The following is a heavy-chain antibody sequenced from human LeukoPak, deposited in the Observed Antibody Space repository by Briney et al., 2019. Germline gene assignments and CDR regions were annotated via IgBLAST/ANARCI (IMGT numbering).Heavy chain of an antibody. CDR3: ARDTKGGSYLVRAFDY. D-gene: IGHD1-26*01. J-gene: IGHJ4*02. CDR1: GFTFSSYE. V-gene: IGHV3-48*03. CDR2: ISSSGSTI. Sequence: GGSLRLSRAASGFTFSSYEMNWVRQAPGKGLEWVSYISSSGSTIYYADSVKGRFTISRDNAKNSLYLQMNSLGAEDTAVYYCARDTKGGSYLVRAFDYWGQGTLVTVSS.